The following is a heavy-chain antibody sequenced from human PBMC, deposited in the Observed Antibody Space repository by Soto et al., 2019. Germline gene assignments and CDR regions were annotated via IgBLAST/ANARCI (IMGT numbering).Heavy chain of an antibody. J-gene: IGHJ3*02. CDR2: IYSGGST. Sequence: GGSLRLSCAASGFTVSSNYMSWVRQAPGKGLEWVSVIYSGGSTYYADSVKGRFTISRHNSKNTLYLQMNSLRAEDTAVYYCARDGSSGMGASDIWGQGTMVTVSS. CDR3: ARDGSSGMGASDI. CDR1: GFTVSSNY. D-gene: IGHD3-10*01. V-gene: IGHV3-53*04.